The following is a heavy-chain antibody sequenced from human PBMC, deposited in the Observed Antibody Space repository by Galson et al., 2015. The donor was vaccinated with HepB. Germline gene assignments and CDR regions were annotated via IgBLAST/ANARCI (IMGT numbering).Heavy chain of an antibody. Sequence: SLRLSCAASGFTFSSYAMHWVRQAPGKGLEWVAVISYDGSNKYYADSVKGRFTISRDNSKNTLYLQMNSLRAEDTAVYYCARGAVAYCGGDCPPGFDYWGQGTLVTVSS. CDR1: GFTFSSYA. CDR3: ARGAVAYCGGDCPPGFDY. J-gene: IGHJ4*02. V-gene: IGHV3-30-3*01. D-gene: IGHD2-21*02. CDR2: ISYDGSNK.